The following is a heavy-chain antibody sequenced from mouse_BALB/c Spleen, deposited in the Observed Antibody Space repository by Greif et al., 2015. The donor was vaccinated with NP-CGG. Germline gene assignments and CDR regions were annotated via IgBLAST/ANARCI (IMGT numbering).Heavy chain of an antibody. V-gene: IGHV5-6-2*01. Sequence: EVHLVESGGGLVKLGGSLKLSCAASGFTFSSYYMSWVRQTPEKRLELVAAINSNGGSTYYPDTVEGRFTISRDNAKNSLYLQMSSLKSEDAALYYCARGGLRGAMDYWGQGTSVTVSS. D-gene: IGHD2-2*01. CDR3: ARGGLRGAMDY. CDR2: INSNGGST. J-gene: IGHJ4*01. CDR1: GFTFSSYY.